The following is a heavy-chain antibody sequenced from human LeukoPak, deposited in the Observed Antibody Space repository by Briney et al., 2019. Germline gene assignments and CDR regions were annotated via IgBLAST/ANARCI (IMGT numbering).Heavy chain of an antibody. CDR3: ATDVTGTAPYDF. V-gene: IGHV1-24*01. CDR1: GGTFSSYA. D-gene: IGHD1-1*01. Sequence: GASVKVSCKASGGTFSSYAISWVRQAPGKGLEWMGGFDPEDDEAIYVQSLEGRVTMTEDTSTDTAYMELSGLTSDDAAVYYCATDVTGTAPYDFWGQGTLVTVS. J-gene: IGHJ4*02. CDR2: FDPEDDEA.